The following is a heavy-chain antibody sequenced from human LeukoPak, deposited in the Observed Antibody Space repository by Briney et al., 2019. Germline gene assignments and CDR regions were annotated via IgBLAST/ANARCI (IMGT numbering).Heavy chain of an antibody. CDR1: GFTFTHYI. CDR3: ARDPDDFSNLEYFHH. CDR2: ISSDGNNQ. D-gene: IGHD4-11*01. J-gene: IGHJ1*01. V-gene: IGHV3-30*04. Sequence: GGSLRLSCAAPGFTFTHYILHWVRQAPGRGLEWVAVISSDGNNQYYADSVKGRFTISRDNPTSTLYLLMNTLRAEDSAVYYCARDPDDFSNLEYFHHWGQGTLVTVSS.